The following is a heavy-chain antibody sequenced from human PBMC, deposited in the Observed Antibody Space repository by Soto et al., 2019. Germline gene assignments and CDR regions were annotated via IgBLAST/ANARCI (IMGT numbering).Heavy chain of an antibody. J-gene: IGHJ4*02. CDR1: GFSFVNYA. D-gene: IGHD6-19*01. V-gene: IGHV3-23*01. Sequence: GGSLRLSCAASGFSFVNYAMSWVRQAPGKGLEWVSGLSGSGTSTYYADSVKGRFTISRDNSRDTLFLQMNSLTADDTAVYYCAKATTNGGWFNPFDSWGQGALVTVSS. CDR2: LSGSGTST. CDR3: AKATTNGGWFNPFDS.